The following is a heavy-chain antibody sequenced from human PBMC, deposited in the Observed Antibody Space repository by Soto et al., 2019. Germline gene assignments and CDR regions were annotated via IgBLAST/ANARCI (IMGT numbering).Heavy chain of an antibody. J-gene: IGHJ5*02. CDR2: FDPEDGEI. D-gene: IGHD1-26*01. Sequence: QVQLVQSGAEVKKPGASVKVSCKVVGESLTDLAMHWVRQAPGEGLEWMGGFDPEDGEIVYAPKFQGRVTMNEDTSTDTGYMELSSLTSEDTAVYYCATYSQPSGWELLRNYFDPWGQGTLVTVSS. V-gene: IGHV1-24*01. CDR3: ATYSQPSGWELLRNYFDP. CDR1: GESLTDLA.